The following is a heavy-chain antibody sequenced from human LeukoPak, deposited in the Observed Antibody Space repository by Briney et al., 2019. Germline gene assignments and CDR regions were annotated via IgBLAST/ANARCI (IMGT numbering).Heavy chain of an antibody. CDR1: VGSISSGASD. D-gene: IGHD3-22*01. Sequence: SQTLSLTCTVSVGSISSGASDWGWIRQHPKRGLEWVWYINHSGSTYYDQSLGSRVTMSVDTSKNQFSLKLSSVTAADSAVYYCARAARQGFTMIVVPFFYFDLWGRGTLVTVFS. V-gene: IGHV4-31*02. CDR3: ARAARQGFTMIVVPFFYFDL. J-gene: IGHJ2*01. CDR2: INHSGST.